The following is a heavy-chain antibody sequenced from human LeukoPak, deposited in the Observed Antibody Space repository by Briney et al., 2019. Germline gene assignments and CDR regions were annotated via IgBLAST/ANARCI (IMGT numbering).Heavy chain of an antibody. Sequence: GGSLRLSCAASGFTFSAYWMSWVRQAPGKGLEWVANIRQDGSERYYVDSLKGRFTISRDNAKNSLYLQMNSLRAEDTAVYYCASAGGYCSGGTCYSRARGDYYYYMDVWGKGTTVIVSS. CDR2: IRQDGSER. V-gene: IGHV3-7*01. D-gene: IGHD2-15*01. J-gene: IGHJ6*03. CDR1: GFTFSAYW. CDR3: ASAGGYCSGGTCYSRARGDYYYYMDV.